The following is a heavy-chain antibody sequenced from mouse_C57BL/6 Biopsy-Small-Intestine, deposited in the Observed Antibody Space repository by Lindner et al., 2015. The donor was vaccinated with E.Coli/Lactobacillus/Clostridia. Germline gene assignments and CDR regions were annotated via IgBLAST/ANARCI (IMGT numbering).Heavy chain of an antibody. J-gene: IGHJ2*01. CDR1: GYTFTSYG. Sequence: VQLQESGAELARPGASVKLSCKASGYTFTSYGLSWVKQRTGQGLVWIGEIYPRSGNTYYNEKFKGKATLTADKSSSTAYMELRSLASEDSAVYFCARGGGDYGSIYFDYWGQGTTLTVSS. CDR3: ARGGGDYGSIYFDY. V-gene: IGHV1-81*01. CDR2: IYPRSGNT. D-gene: IGHD1-1*01.